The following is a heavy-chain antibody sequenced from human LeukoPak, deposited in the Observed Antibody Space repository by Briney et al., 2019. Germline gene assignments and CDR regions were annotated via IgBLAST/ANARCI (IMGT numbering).Heavy chain of an antibody. CDR2: ISGSGGST. J-gene: IGHJ4*02. V-gene: IGHV3-23*01. CDR3: AKGYCSGGSCYHFDY. D-gene: IGHD2-15*01. CDR1: GFTFSSYA. Sequence: GGSLRLSYAASGFTFSSYAMSWVRQAPGKGLEWVSAISGSGGSTYYADSVKGRFTISRDNSKNTLYLQMNSLRAEDTAVYYCAKGYCSGGSCYHFDYWGQGTLVTVSS.